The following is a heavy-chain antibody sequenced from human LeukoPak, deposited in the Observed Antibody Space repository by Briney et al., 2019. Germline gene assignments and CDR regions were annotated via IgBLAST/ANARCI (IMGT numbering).Heavy chain of an antibody. D-gene: IGHD3-22*01. CDR2: IYYSGST. J-gene: IGHJ5*02. V-gene: IGHV4-59*08. CDR3: ARHNRGWSSGYYEHWFDP. Sequence: KPSETLSLTCTVSGGSISSYYWSWIRQPPGKGLEWIGYIYYSGSTNYNPSLKSRVTISVDTSKNQFSLKLSSVTAADTAVYYCARHNRGWSSGYYEHWFDPWGQGTLVTVSS. CDR1: GGSISSYY.